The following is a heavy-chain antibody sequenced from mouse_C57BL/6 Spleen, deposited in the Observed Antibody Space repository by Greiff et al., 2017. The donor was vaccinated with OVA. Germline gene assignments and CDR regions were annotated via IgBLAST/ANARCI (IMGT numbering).Heavy chain of an antibody. V-gene: IGHV2-6*01. D-gene: IGHD2-3*01. CDR3: ASRDGYYAFAY. CDR1: GFSLTSYG. CDR2: IWGVGST. Sequence: VQLQQSGPGLVAPSQSLSITCTVSGFSLTSYGVDWVRQSPGKGLEWLGVIWGVGSTNYNSALKSRLSISKDNSKSQVFLKMSSLQTEDTAMYYCASRDGYYAFAYWGQGTLVTVSA. J-gene: IGHJ3*01.